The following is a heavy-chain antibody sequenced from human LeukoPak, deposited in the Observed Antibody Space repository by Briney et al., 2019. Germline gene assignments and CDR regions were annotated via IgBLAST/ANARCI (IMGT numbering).Heavy chain of an antibody. Sequence: ASVKVSCKASGYTFTSYYIHWVRQAPGQGLEWMGIINPSGGSTSYAQKFQGRVTMTRDTSTSTVYMELSSLRSEDTAVYYCARAAIGYSAYPEPFDYWGQGNLGTVSS. V-gene: IGHV1-46*01. CDR2: INPSGGST. CDR1: GYTFTSYY. J-gene: IGHJ4*02. CDR3: ARAAIGYSAYPEPFDY. D-gene: IGHD5-12*01.